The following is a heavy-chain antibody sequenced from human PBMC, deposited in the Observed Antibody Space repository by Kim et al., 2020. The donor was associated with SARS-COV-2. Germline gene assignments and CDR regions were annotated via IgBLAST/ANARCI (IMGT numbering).Heavy chain of an antibody. CDR3: TTDLAVRIVGATAVDY. Sequence: GGSLRLSCAASGFTFSNAWMSWVRQAPGKGLEWVGRIKSKTDGGTTDYAAPVKGRFTISRDDSKNTLYLQMNSLKTEDTAVYYCTTDLAVRIVGATAVDYWGQGTLVTVSS. J-gene: IGHJ4*02. D-gene: IGHD1-26*01. CDR1: GFTFSNAW. CDR2: IKSKTDGGTT. V-gene: IGHV3-15*01.